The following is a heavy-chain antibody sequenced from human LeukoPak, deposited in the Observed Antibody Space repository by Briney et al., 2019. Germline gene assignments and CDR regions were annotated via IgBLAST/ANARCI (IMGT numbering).Heavy chain of an antibody. V-gene: IGHV4-39*07. CDR3: ARGRGLSPTMVRGVIFRGFDY. D-gene: IGHD3-10*01. CDR2: IYYTGSS. J-gene: IGHJ4*02. CDR1: GGSISSSDDY. Sequence: SETLSLSCSVSGGSISSSDDYWGFVRQTPGKGLEWMGSIYYTGSSHYNPSLKSRATISVDTSKNQFSLKLSSVTAADTAVYYCARGRGLSPTMVRGVIFRGFDYWGQGTLVTVSS.